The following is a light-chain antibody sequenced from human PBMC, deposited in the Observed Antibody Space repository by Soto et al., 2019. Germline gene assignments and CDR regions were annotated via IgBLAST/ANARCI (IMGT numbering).Light chain of an antibody. V-gene: IGLV3-21*04. Sequence: SYELTQPPSVSVAPGKTARITCGGNNIGSKSVHWYQQKPGQAPVLVIYYDSDRPSGIPERFSGSNSGNTATLTISRVADGDEAAYYCQEWDSSSDNTVVFGGGTKLTVL. CDR3: QEWDSSSDNTVV. CDR1: NIGSKS. J-gene: IGLJ2*01. CDR2: YDS.